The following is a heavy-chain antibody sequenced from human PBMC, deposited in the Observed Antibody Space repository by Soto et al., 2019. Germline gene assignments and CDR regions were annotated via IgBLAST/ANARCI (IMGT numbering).Heavy chain of an antibody. CDR1: GFTVSSNY. Sequence: PGGSLRLSCAASGFTVSSNYMNWVRQAPGKGLEWVSVLYSGGNTYYADSVKGRFIISRDDSKNTLYLQMNGLRAEDSAVYYCTRVGLTGFDSWGQGT. CDR2: LYSGGNT. CDR3: TRVGLTGFDS. V-gene: IGHV3-66*01. J-gene: IGHJ4*02. D-gene: IGHD3-16*01.